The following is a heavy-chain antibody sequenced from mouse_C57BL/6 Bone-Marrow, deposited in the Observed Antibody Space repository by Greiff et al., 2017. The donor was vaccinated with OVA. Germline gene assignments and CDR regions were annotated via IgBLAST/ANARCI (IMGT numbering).Heavy chain of an antibody. CDR3: ARSEMLRDYFDY. CDR2: IYTGGGYI. CDR1: GYTFTDYY. J-gene: IGHJ2*01. V-gene: IGHV1-76*01. Sequence: VPLQQSGAELVRPGASVKLSCKASGYTFTDYYISWVKQRPGQGLAWLARIYTGGGYIYSHEKFKGKATLTADKSSSTAYMQLSSLTSDDSAVYFCARSEMLRDYFDYWGQGTTLTVSS.